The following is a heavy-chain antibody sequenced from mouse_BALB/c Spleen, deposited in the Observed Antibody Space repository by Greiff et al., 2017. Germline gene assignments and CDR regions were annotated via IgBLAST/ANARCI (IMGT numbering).Heavy chain of an antibody. V-gene: IGHV1-74*01. CDR1: GYSFTSYW. Sequence: QVQLQQSGPQLVRPGASVMISCKASGYSFTSYWMHWVKQRPGQGLEWIGMIDPSDSETRLNQKFKDKATLTVDKSSSTAYMQLSSPTSEDSAVYYCAGYPGPGAYWGQGTLVTVSA. D-gene: IGHD2-2*01. CDR2: IDPSDSET. J-gene: IGHJ3*01. CDR3: AGYPGPGAY.